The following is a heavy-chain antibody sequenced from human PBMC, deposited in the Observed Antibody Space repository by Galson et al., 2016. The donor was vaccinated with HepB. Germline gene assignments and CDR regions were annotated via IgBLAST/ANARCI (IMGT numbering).Heavy chain of an antibody. Sequence: SLRLSCAGSGFSFTSVWMSWVRQAPGKGLEWVGRIKSVIDGETKDYATPVRGRFAITRDDTKNTLYLQMNSLKIEDTAIYYCTTDPPGPYYYETSGYYRTSDYWGQGTLVTVSS. CDR2: IKSVIDGETK. CDR3: TTDPPGPYYYETSGYYRTSDY. V-gene: IGHV3-15*01. D-gene: IGHD3-22*01. J-gene: IGHJ4*02. CDR1: GFSFTSVW.